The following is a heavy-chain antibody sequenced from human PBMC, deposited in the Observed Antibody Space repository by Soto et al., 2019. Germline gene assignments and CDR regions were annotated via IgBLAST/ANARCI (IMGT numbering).Heavy chain of an antibody. CDR2: INHSGST. J-gene: IGHJ3*02. D-gene: IGHD2-2*01. CDR1: GGSFSGYY. V-gene: IGHV4-34*01. CDR3: AREPNGYCSSTSCPPRGGFDI. Sequence: SETLSLTCAVYGGSFSGYYWSWIRQPPGKGLEWFGEINHSGSTNYNPSLKSRVTISVDTSKNQFSLKLSSVTAADTAVYYCAREPNGYCSSTSCPPRGGFDIWGQGTMVTVSS.